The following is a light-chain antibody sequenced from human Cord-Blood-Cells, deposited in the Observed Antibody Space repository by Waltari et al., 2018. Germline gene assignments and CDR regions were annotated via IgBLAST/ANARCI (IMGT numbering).Light chain of an antibody. V-gene: IGLV1-47*01. J-gene: IGLJ7*01. CDR1: RSNIGSNY. CDR2: RNN. Sequence: QSVLTQPPSASGTPGQRVTISCSGSRSNIGSNYVYWYQQHPGTAPKLLIYRNNQRPSGVPARFSGSKSGTSASLAVSGLRAEDEADDYCAAWDDSRSGAVFGGGTQLTVL. CDR3: AAWDDSRSGAV.